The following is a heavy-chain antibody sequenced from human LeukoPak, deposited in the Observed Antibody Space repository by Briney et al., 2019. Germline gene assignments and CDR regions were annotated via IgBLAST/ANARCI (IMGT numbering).Heavy chain of an antibody. D-gene: IGHD2-2*01. J-gene: IGHJ4*02. V-gene: IGHV3-21*01. CDR2: ISSSSSYI. CDR1: GFTFSSYS. CDR3: ARAFDIVVVPAATDFDY. Sequence: GGSLRLSCAASGFTFSSYSMNWVRQAPGKGLEWVSSISSSSSYIYYADSVKGRFTISRDNAKNSLYLQMNSLRAEDTAVYYCARAFDIVVVPAATDFDYWGQGILVTVSS.